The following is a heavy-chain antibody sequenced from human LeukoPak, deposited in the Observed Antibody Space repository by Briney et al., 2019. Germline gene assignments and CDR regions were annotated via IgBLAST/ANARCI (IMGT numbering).Heavy chain of an antibody. CDR1: GFTFSSYS. D-gene: IGHD6-19*01. Sequence: PGGSLRLSCAASGFTFSSYSMNWVRQAPGKGLEWVSSISSSSSSYIYYADSVKGRFTISRDNAKNSLYLQMNSLRAEDTAVYYCARASSGWYLFDYWGQGTLVTVSS. V-gene: IGHV3-21*01. CDR3: ARASSGWYLFDY. J-gene: IGHJ4*02. CDR2: ISSSSSSYI.